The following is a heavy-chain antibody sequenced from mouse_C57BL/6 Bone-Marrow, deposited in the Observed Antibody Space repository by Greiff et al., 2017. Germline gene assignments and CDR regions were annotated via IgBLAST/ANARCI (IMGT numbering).Heavy chain of an antibody. V-gene: IGHV1-59*01. CDR1: GYTFTSYW. J-gene: IGHJ4*01. D-gene: IGHD2-1*01. CDR2: IDPSDSYT. CDR3: AREELYYGNFYAMDY. Sequence: QVQLQQPGAELVRPGTSVKLSCKASGYTFTSYWMHWVKQRPGQGLAWIGVIDPSDSYTNYNQKFKGKATLTVDTSSSTAYMQLSSLTSEDSAVYYCAREELYYGNFYAMDYWGQGTSVTVSS.